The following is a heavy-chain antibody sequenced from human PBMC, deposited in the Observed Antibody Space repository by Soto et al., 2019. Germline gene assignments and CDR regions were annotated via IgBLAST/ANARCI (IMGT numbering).Heavy chain of an antibody. CDR1: GYTFTSYG. V-gene: IGHV1-18*01. CDR3: ARDHRWGSALKTGIQRTEYLQQ. Sequence: GASVKVSCKASGYTFTSYGISWVRQAPGQGLEWMGWISAYNGNTNYAQKLQGRVTMTTDTSTSTAYMELRSLRSDDTAVYYCARDHRWGSALKTGIQRTEYLQQWGQGTLVTVSS. J-gene: IGHJ1*01. D-gene: IGHD6-13*01. CDR2: ISAYNGNT.